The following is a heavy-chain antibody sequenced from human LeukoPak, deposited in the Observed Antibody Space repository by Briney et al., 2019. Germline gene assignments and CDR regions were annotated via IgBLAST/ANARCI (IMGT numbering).Heavy chain of an antibody. CDR1: GYTFTSYA. V-gene: IGHV1-3*04. J-gene: IGHJ6*02. D-gene: IGHD3-10*01. CDR3: ARDHLLRSYYESGSPYGMDV. Sequence: ASVKVSCKASGYTFTSYAMHWVSQAPGQRLEWMGWINTDNGNTKYSQKFQGRVTITRDTSASTGYMELSSLRSEDTAVYYCARDHLLRSYYESGSPYGMDVWGQGTTVTVSS. CDR2: INTDNGNT.